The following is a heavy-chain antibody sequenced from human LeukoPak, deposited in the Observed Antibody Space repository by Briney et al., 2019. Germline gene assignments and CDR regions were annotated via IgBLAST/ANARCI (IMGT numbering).Heavy chain of an antibody. D-gene: IGHD3-10*01. Sequence: PSETLSLTCTVSGGSISSYYWSWIRQPPGKGLEWIAYIYYGGSTNYNPSLKSRVTISVDTSKNQFSLKLSSVTAADTAVYYCARRYGSGSSGTFDYWGQGTLVTVSS. CDR2: IYYGGST. CDR1: GGSISSYY. V-gene: IGHV4-59*01. CDR3: ARRYGSGSSGTFDY. J-gene: IGHJ4*02.